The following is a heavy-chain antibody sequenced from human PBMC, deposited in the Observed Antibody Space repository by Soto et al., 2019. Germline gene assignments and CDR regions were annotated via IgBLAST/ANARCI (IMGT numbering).Heavy chain of an antibody. CDR1: GYTFTGYY. D-gene: IGHD1-7*01. V-gene: IGHV1-2*02. CDR3: ARVFSTRTTTKIRNYPPDY. CDR2: INPNSGGT. J-gene: IGHJ4*02. Sequence: QVQLVQSGAEVKKPGASVKVSCKASGYTFTGYYMHWVRQAPGQGLEWMGWINPNSGGTNYAQKFQGRVTMTRDTSISTAYMELSRLRSDDTAVYYCARVFSTRTTTKIRNYPPDYWGQGTLVTVSS.